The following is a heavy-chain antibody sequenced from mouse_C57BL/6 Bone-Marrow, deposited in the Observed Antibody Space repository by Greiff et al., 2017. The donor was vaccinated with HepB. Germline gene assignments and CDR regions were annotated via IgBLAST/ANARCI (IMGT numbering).Heavy chain of an antibody. V-gene: IGHV5-17*01. CDR2: ISSGSSTI. J-gene: IGHJ3*01. CDR3: ARGCYYYGSWFAY. CDR1: GFTFSDYG. D-gene: IGHD1-1*01. Sequence: EVQRVESGGGLVKPGGSLKLSCAASGFTFSDYGMHWVRQAPEKGLEWVAYISSGSSTIYYADTVKGRFTISRDNAKNTLFLQMTSLRSEDTALDYCARGCYYYGSWFAYWGQGTLVTVSA.